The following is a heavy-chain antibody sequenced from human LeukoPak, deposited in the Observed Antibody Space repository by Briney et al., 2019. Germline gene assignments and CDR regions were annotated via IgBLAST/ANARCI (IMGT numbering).Heavy chain of an antibody. CDR2: IIPIFGTA. V-gene: IGHV1-69*13. D-gene: IGHD3-22*01. CDR1: GGTFSSYA. CDR3: ATTTSSGYYDAFDI. Sequence: SVTVSCKASGGTFSSYAISWVRQAPGQGLEWMGGIIPIFGTAKYAQKFQGRVTITADESTSTAYMELSSLRSEDTAVYYCATTTSSGYYDAFDIWGQGTMVTVSS. J-gene: IGHJ3*02.